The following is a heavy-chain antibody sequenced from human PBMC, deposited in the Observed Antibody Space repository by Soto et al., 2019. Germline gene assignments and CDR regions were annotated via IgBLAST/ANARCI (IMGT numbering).Heavy chain of an antibody. CDR1: GFAFRSYA. V-gene: IGHV3-30*18. D-gene: IGHD3-16*01. CDR3: AKAILSATIGPYAMDV. Sequence: GGSLSLSCEASGFAFRSYAMHWVRQAPGKGLEWVGVISYDGGNIYYADSVKGRFTISRDNSKNTLYVQVKSLRPEDTAVYYCAKAILSATIGPYAMDVWGQGTTVTVSS. CDR2: ISYDGGNI. J-gene: IGHJ6*02.